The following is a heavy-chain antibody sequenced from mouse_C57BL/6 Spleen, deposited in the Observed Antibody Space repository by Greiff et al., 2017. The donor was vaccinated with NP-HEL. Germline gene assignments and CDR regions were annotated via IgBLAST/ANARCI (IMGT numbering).Heavy chain of an antibody. Sequence: QVQLKQPGAELVKPGASVKLSCKASGYTFTSYWMQWVKQRPGQGLEWIGEIDPSDSYTNYNQKFKGKATLTVDTSSSTAYMQLSSLTSEDSAVYYCARRRLGFADWGQGTLVTVSA. CDR1: GYTFTSYW. CDR2: IDPSDSYT. D-gene: IGHD1-2*01. CDR3: ARRRLGFAD. J-gene: IGHJ3*01. V-gene: IGHV1-50*01.